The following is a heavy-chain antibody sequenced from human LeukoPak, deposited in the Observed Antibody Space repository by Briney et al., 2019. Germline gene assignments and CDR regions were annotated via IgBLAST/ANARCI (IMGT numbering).Heavy chain of an antibody. CDR1: GGSISNYY. CDR2: IYYSGST. Sequence: SETLSLTCTVSGGSISNYYWSWIRQPPGKGLEWIGYIYYSGSTNYNPSLKSRVTISVDTSKNQFSLKLSSVTAADTAVYYCARDLGSSGWANWFDPWGQGTLVTVSS. D-gene: IGHD6-19*01. V-gene: IGHV4-59*01. J-gene: IGHJ5*02. CDR3: ARDLGSSGWANWFDP.